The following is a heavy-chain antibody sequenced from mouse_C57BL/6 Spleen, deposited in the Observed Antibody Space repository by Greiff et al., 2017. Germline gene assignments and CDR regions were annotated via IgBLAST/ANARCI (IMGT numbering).Heavy chain of an antibody. D-gene: IGHD2-4*01. CDR2: ILPGSGST. J-gene: IGHJ1*03. CDR3: ARGGLYYDYASAFYV. V-gene: IGHV1-9*01. Sequence: VQLQQSGAELMKPGASVKFSCKATGYTFTGYWIEWVKQRPGHGLEWIGEILPGSGSTKYYEKFKGKATFTADTSSNTAYIQLSSLTTEDSAIYYWARGGLYYDYASAFYVWGTVTTVTVSS. CDR1: GYTFTGYW.